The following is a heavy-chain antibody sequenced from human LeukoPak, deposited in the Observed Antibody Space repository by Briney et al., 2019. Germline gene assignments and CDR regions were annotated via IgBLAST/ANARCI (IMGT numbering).Heavy chain of an antibody. V-gene: IGHV1-18*01. D-gene: IGHD2-2*01. CDR1: GYTFSDFG. CDR3: ARDFHCSSTSCRNYYYYYYMDV. Sequence: ASVKVSCKASGYTFSDFGITWVRQAPGQGVEWIGWIGAYNDNTNYPQKFQGRVTITADESTSTAYMELSSLRSEDTAVYYCARDFHCSSTSCRNYYYYYYMDVWGKGTTVTVSS. J-gene: IGHJ6*03. CDR2: IGAYNDNT.